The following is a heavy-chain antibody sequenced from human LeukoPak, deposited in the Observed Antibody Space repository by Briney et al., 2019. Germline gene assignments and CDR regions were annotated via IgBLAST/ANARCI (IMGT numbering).Heavy chain of an antibody. D-gene: IGHD3-22*01. V-gene: IGHV3-33*01. Sequence: PGRSLRLSCAASGFIFSSYDMHWVRQAPGKGLEWVAVIWYDGSHKYYAESVKGRFTISRDNSKNTLNLQMNSLRAEDTAVYYCARDPFDYYDSSGYSRPRNYYFDYWGQGSLVTVSS. CDR2: IWYDGSHK. CDR1: GFIFSSYD. J-gene: IGHJ4*02. CDR3: ARDPFDYYDSSGYSRPRNYYFDY.